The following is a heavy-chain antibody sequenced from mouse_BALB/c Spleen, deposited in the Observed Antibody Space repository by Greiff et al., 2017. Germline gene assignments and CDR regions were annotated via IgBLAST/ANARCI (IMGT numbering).Heavy chain of an antibody. CDR2: ISYSGST. D-gene: IGHD2-4*01. Sequence: EVQLQQSGPGLVKPSQSLSLTCTVTGYSITSDYAWNWIRQFPGNKLEWMGYISYSGSTSYNPSLKSRISITRDTSKNQFFLQLNSVTTEDTATYYCARSTMIFDYWGQGTTLTVSS. CDR1: GYSITSDYA. CDR3: ARSTMIFDY. J-gene: IGHJ2*01. V-gene: IGHV3-2*02.